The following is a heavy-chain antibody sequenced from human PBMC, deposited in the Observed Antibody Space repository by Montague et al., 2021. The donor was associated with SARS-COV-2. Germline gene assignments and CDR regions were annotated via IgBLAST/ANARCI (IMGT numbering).Heavy chain of an antibody. V-gene: IGHV4-4*07. J-gene: IGHJ6*02. CDR2: LYTSGST. D-gene: IGHD5-12*01. CDR3: ARDGADYSFAYYHEMDV. CDR1: GASVRTYY. Sequence: SETLSLTCTVSGASVRTYYWSWIRQSAGKKLEWMGRLYTSGSTYYNPSXKSRVTMSLDTSKNLFSLNLSSMTAADTAEYYCARDGADYSFAYYHEMDVWGQGIAVTVSS.